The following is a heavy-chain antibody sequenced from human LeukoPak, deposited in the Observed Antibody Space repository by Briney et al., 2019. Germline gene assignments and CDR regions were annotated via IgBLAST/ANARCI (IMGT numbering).Heavy chain of an antibody. Sequence: GGSLRLSCAASGFTLSSYWMSWVRQAPGKGLEWVANIKQDGSGKYYMDSVKGRFTISRDNAKNSLYLQMNSLRAEDTAVYYCAREDIVATIFDYWGQGTLVTVSS. CDR3: AREDIVATIFDY. CDR2: IKQDGSGK. D-gene: IGHD5-12*01. J-gene: IGHJ4*02. V-gene: IGHV3-7*01. CDR1: GFTLSSYW.